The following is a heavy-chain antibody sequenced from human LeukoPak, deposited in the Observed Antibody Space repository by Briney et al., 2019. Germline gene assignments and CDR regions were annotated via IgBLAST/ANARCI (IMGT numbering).Heavy chain of an antibody. V-gene: IGHV3-9*01. CDR1: GSIFDVYA. CDR3: ARITPYSGYDLFDY. Sequence: GSSQRLSCAASGSIFDVYATHWVRQAPGKGLGWVSGISVNSGRIGHADSVKGRFTISRDNAKNSLYLQMNSLRAEDTALYYCARITPYSGYDLFDYWGQGTLVTVSS. D-gene: IGHD5-12*01. CDR2: ISVNSGRI. J-gene: IGHJ4*02.